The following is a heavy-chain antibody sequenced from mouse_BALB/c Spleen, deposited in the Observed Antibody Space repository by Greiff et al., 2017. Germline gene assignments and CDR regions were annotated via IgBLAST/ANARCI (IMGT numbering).Heavy chain of an antibody. J-gene: IGHJ4*01. CDR2: INSNGGST. Sequence: EVMLVESGGGLVKPGGSLKLSCAASGFTFSSYGMSWVRQTPDKRLELVATINSNGGSTYYPDSVKGRFTISRDNAKNTLYLQMSSLKSEDTAMYYCARPTVGRGAMDYWGQGTSVTVSS. CDR3: ARPTVGRGAMDY. D-gene: IGHD4-1*01. CDR1: GFTFSSYG. V-gene: IGHV5-6-3*01.